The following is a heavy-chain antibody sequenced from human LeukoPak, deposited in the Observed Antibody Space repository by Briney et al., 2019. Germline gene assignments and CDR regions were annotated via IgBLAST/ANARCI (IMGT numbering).Heavy chain of an antibody. Sequence: SETLSLTCTVSGGSISSYYWRWIRQPPGKELEWIGSIYYSGSTNYNPSLKSRVTISVDTSKNQFSLKLSSVTAADTAVYYCAREGYCSSTSCYQLDAFDIWGQGTMVTVSS. D-gene: IGHD2-2*01. V-gene: IGHV4-59*01. J-gene: IGHJ3*02. CDR2: IYYSGST. CDR3: AREGYCSSTSCYQLDAFDI. CDR1: GGSISSYY.